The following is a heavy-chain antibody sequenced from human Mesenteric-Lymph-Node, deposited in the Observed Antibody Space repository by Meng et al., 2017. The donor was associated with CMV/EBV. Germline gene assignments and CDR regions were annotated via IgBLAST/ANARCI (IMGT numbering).Heavy chain of an antibody. CDR2: IQYDGRNK. D-gene: IGHD6-13*01. V-gene: IGHV3-30*02. CDR1: RFTFSAYG. Sequence: GGSLRLSCAASRFTFSAYGMHWVRQAPGKGLEWVAFIQYDGRNKYYGDPVKGRFTISRDNSKNTLYLQMNSLRGEDTAVYYCAKVFTHEYSSWFYGMDVWGQGTTVTVSS. CDR3: AKVFTHEYSSWFYGMDV. J-gene: IGHJ6*02.